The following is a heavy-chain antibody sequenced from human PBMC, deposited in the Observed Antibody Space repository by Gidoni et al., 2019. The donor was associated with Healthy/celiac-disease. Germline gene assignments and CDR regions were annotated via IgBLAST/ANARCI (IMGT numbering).Heavy chain of an antibody. V-gene: IGHV3-15*01. CDR3: TTGTREDFDY. Sequence: EVQLVESGGGLVKPGGSLRLSCAASGFTFSNAWMSWVRQAPGKGLEGVGRIKSKTDGGTTDYDAPVKGRFTISRDDSKNTLYLQMNSMKTEDTAVYYCTTGTREDFDYWGQGTLVTVSS. CDR2: IKSKTDGGTT. J-gene: IGHJ4*02. CDR1: GFTFSNAW.